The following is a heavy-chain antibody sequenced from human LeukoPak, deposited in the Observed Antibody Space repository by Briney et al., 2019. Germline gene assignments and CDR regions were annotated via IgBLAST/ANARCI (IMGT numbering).Heavy chain of an antibody. J-gene: IGHJ6*03. V-gene: IGHV3-23*01. CDR1: GFTFSSYA. D-gene: IGHD1-1*01. Sequence: PGGSLRLSCAASGFTFSSYAMSWVRQAPGKGLEWVSAISGSGGSTYYADSVKGRFTISRDNSKNTLYLQMNSLRAEDTAVYYCAKVVRGDKQLERRGYYYYYYMDVWGKGTTVTVSS. CDR3: AKVVRGDKQLERRGYYYYYYMDV. CDR2: ISGSGGST.